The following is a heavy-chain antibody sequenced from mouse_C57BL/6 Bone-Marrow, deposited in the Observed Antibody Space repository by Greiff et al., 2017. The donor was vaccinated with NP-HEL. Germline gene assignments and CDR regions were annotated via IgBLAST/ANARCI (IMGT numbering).Heavy chain of an antibody. Sequence: QVQLQQPGAELVKPGASVKISCKASGYSFTSYYIHWVKQRPGQGLEWIGWIYPGSGNTKYNEKFKGKATLTADTSSSTAYMQLSSLTSEDSAVYYCARSLYDYEGHYYAMDYWGQGTSVTVSS. CDR2: IYPGSGNT. CDR1: GYSFTSYY. CDR3: ARSLYDYEGHYYAMDY. D-gene: IGHD2-4*01. J-gene: IGHJ4*01. V-gene: IGHV1-66*01.